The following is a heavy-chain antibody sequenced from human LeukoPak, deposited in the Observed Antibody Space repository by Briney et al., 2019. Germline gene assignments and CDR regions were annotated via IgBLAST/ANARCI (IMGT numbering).Heavy chain of an antibody. J-gene: IGHJ5*02. CDR2: ISGSGGST. D-gene: IGHD1-1*01. CDR1: GFTFSSYG. CDR3: AKWGNNWNVWLDP. V-gene: IGHV3-23*01. Sequence: GGTLRLSCAASGFTFSSYGMSGVRQAPGKGLEGVSAISGSGGSTYYADSVKGRFTISRDNSKNTLYLQMNSLRAEDTAVYYCAKWGNNWNVWLDPWGQGTLVTVSS.